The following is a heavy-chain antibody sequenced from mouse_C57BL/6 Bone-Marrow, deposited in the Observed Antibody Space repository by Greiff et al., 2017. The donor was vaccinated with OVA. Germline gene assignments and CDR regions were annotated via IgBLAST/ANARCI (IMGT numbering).Heavy chain of an antibody. CDR2: ISSGSSTI. Sequence: EVKLEESGGGLVKPGGSLKLSCAASGFTFSDYGMHWVRQAPEKGLEWVAYISSGSSTIYYADTVKGRFTISRDNAKNTLFLQMTSLRSEDTAMYYCARGLRQRNFDYWGQGTTLTVSS. J-gene: IGHJ2*01. CDR3: ARGLRQRNFDY. CDR1: GFTFSDYG. V-gene: IGHV5-17*01. D-gene: IGHD2-4*01.